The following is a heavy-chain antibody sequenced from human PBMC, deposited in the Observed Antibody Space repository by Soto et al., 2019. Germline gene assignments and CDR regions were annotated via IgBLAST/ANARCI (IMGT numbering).Heavy chain of an antibody. Sequence: LSLSNTSSESTVSTYTMNWVRLSPGKGVEWVSGISDSGAFTYQADSVRGRFIIASDNSKNAQYVQINSLRVEDTAVYCCAKDQAASERRCFDPWGPGALVTVSS. CDR1: ESTVSTYT. V-gene: IGHV3-23*01. CDR3: AKDQAASERRCFDP. CDR2: ISDSGAFT. D-gene: IGHD2-15*01. J-gene: IGHJ5*02.